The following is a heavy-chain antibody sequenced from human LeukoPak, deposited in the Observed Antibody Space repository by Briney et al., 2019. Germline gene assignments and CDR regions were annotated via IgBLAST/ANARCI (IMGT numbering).Heavy chain of an antibody. CDR2: INSDRSST. D-gene: IGHD3-3*01. CDR3: AKDGFYDFWSGYPNH. CDR1: GFNFSSYR. V-gene: IGHV3-74*01. J-gene: IGHJ5*02. Sequence: GGSLRLSCAASGFNFSSYRMHWVRQAPGKGLVWVSRINSDRSSTSYAHSVKSRFTISRDNAKNTLYLQMNSLRAEDTAMYYCAKDGFYDFWSGYPNHWGKGTLVTVSS.